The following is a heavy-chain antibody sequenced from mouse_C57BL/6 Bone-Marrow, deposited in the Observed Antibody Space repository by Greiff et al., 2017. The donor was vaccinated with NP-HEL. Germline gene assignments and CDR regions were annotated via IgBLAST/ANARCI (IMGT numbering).Heavy chain of an antibody. J-gene: IGHJ3*01. CDR1: GFSFTSYG. CDR3: ATTTIYYGYDSFAY. V-gene: IGHV2-3*01. D-gene: IGHD2-2*01. Sequence: QVHVKQSGPGLVAPSQSLSITCTVSGFSFTSYGVSWVRQPPGKGLEWLGVIWGDGSTNYHSALISRLSISKDNSKSQVFLKLNSLQTDDTATYYCATTTIYYGYDSFAYWGQGTLVTVSA. CDR2: IWGDGST.